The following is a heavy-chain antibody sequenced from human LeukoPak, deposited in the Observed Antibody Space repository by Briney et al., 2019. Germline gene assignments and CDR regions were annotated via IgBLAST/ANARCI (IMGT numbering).Heavy chain of an antibody. J-gene: IGHJ6*03. CDR2: INPNSGGT. CDR1: GYTFTGYY. D-gene: IGHD1-26*01. Sequence: ASVKVSCKASGYTFTGYYMHWVRQAPGQGLEWMGWINPNSGGTNYAQKFQGRVTMTRNTSISTAYMELSSLRSEDTAVYYCARSYDSGSYWYYYYMDVWGKGTTVTISS. V-gene: IGHV1-2*02. CDR3: ARSYDSGSYWYYYYMDV.